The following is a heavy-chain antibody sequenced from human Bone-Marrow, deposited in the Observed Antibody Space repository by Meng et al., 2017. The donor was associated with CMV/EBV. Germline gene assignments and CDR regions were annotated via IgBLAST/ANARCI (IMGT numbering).Heavy chain of an antibody. CDR3: AKDRHPDSSSWYGGMDV. D-gene: IGHD6-13*01. V-gene: IGHV3-33*03. J-gene: IGHJ6*02. CDR1: GFMFGTYG. CDR2: IWNDGSDK. Sequence: GESLKISCAASGFMFGTYGMHWVRQAPGKGLEWVAVIWNDGSDKDYADSVKGRFTSSRDNAKNSLYLQMNSLRAEDMALYYCAKDRHPDSSSWYGGMDVWGQGTTVTVSS.